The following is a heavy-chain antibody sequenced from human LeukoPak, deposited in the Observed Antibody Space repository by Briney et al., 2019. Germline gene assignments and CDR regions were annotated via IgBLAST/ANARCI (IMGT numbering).Heavy chain of an antibody. D-gene: IGHD6-13*01. V-gene: IGHV4-34*01. Sequence: SETLSLTCAVYGGSLNGYYWSWIRQPPGKGLEWIGEINHSGSTNYNPSLKSRVTISVDTSKNQFSLKLSSVTAADTAVYYCARGLPRYSSSWYVDYWGQGTLVTVSS. CDR1: GGSLNGYY. J-gene: IGHJ4*02. CDR3: ARGLPRYSSSWYVDY. CDR2: INHSGST.